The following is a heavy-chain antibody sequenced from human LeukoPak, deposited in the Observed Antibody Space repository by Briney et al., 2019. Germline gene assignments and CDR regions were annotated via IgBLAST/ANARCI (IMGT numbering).Heavy chain of an antibody. CDR2: IKQDGSEK. J-gene: IGHJ6*03. V-gene: IGHV3-7*01. CDR1: GFTFSSYW. D-gene: IGHD3-16*01. Sequence: PGGSLRLSCAASGFTFSSYWMSWDRQAPGKGLEWVANIKQDGSEKYYVDSVKGRFTISRDNAKNSLYLQMNGLRAEDTAVYYCAREGWGLYYYYYYYMDVWGKGTTVTVSS. CDR3: AREGWGLYYYYYYYMDV.